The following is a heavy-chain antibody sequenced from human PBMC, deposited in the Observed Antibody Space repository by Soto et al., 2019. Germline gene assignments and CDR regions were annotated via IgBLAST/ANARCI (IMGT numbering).Heavy chain of an antibody. J-gene: IGHJ6*02. CDR3: ARAYSSGWSGGYYYYGMDV. CDR2: INAGNGNT. Sequence: ASVKVSCKASGYTFTSYGISWVRQAPGQRLEWMGWINAGNGNTKYSQKFQGRVTITRDTSASTAYMELSSLRSDDTAVYYCARAYSSGWSGGYYYYGMDVWGQGPRSPSP. CDR1: GYTFTSYG. D-gene: IGHD6-19*01. V-gene: IGHV1-3*01.